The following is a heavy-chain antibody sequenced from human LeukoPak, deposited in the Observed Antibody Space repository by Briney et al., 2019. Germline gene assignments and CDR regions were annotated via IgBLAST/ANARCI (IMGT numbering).Heavy chain of an antibody. D-gene: IGHD2-15*01. CDR2: IIPIFGTA. Sequence: ASVNVSCKASGGTFSSYAISWVRQAPGQGLEWMGGIIPIFGTANYAQKFQGRVTITADESTSTAYMELSSLRSQDTAVYYCARDRPLGYCSGGSCYVPSYGMDVWGRGTTVTVSS. J-gene: IGHJ6*02. V-gene: IGHV1-69*13. CDR3: ARDRPLGYCSGGSCYVPSYGMDV. CDR1: GGTFSSYA.